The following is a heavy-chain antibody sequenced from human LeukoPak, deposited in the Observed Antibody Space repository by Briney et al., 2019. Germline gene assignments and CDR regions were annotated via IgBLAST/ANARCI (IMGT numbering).Heavy chain of an antibody. J-gene: IGHJ4*02. CDR1: GFTFSSYG. CDR2: ISYDGSNK. Sequence: PGGSLRLSCAASGFTFSSYGMHWVRQAPGKGLEWVAVISYDGSNKYYADSVKGRFTISRDNSKNTLYLQMNSLRAEDTAVYYCAKDRRIAVAGTALGYFDYWGQGTLVTVSS. D-gene: IGHD6-19*01. CDR3: AKDRRIAVAGTALGYFDY. V-gene: IGHV3-30*18.